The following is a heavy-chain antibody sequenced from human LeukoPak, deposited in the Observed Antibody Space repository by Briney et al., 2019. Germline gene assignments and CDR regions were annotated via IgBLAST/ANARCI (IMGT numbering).Heavy chain of an antibody. D-gene: IGHD1-26*01. Sequence: AGGSLRLSCAASGFTFSSYALHWVRQAPGKGLEWVAVMSYGGANEYYADSVKGRFTISRDDSKNTLYLQMNSLRTEDTAIYYCTRDFRIVVTDYWGQGTLVTVSS. V-gene: IGHV3-30-3*01. CDR2: MSYGGANE. J-gene: IGHJ4*02. CDR3: TRDFRIVVTDY. CDR1: GFTFSSYA.